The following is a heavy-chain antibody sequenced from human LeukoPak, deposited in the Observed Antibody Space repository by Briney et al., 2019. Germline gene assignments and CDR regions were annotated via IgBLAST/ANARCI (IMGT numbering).Heavy chain of an antibody. D-gene: IGHD5-18*01. CDR3: ARETTGYSYGYYFDY. J-gene: IGHJ4*02. CDR1: GFTFRNYW. Sequence: QTGGSLRLSCADSGFTFRNYWMSWVRQAPGKGLEWVANIKQDGSEKYYVDSVKGRFTISRDNAKNSLYLQMNSLRAEDTAVYYCARETTGYSYGYYFDYWGQGTLVTVSS. V-gene: IGHV3-7*01. CDR2: IKQDGSEK.